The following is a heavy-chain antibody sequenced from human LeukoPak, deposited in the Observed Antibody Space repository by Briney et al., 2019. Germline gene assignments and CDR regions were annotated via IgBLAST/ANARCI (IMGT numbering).Heavy chain of an antibody. Sequence: SETLSLTCTVSSGSISSSSYYWGWIRQPPGEGLEWIVNIYYSGSTYYNPSLKNRVTISVDTSKNQFSLNLSSVTAADSALYYCARVRYSYGYYYAMDVWGQGTTVTVSS. V-gene: IGHV4-39*01. CDR3: ARVRYSYGYYYAMDV. CDR1: SGSISSSSYY. CDR2: IYYSGST. J-gene: IGHJ6*02. D-gene: IGHD5-18*01.